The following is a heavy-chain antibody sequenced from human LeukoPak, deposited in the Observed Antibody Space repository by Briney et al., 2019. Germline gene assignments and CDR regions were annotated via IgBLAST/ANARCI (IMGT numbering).Heavy chain of an antibody. CDR2: IYTSGST. CDR1: GGSISSGSYY. J-gene: IGHJ4*02. CDR3: AIRGDGYKRAIDY. Sequence: SETLSLTCTVSGGSISSGSYYWSWIRQPAGKGLEWIGRIYTSGSTNYNPSLKSRVTISVDTSKNQFSLKLSSVTAADTAVYYCAIRGDGYKRAIDYWGQGTLVTVSS. V-gene: IGHV4-61*02. D-gene: IGHD5-24*01.